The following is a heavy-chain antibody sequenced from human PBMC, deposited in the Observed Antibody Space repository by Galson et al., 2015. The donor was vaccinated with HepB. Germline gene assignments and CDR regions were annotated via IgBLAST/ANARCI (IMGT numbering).Heavy chain of an antibody. CDR1: GYTFSAYA. CDR3: ARVSWSEGSVITNYGMDV. V-gene: IGHV1-3*04. CDR2: INTGNGNT. D-gene: IGHD3-22*01. Sequence: SCKASGYTFSAYAMLWVRQAPGQRLECMGWINTGNGNTRYSQKFHGRVTISRDTSASTAYMDLSSLRSEDTAVYYCARVSWSEGSVITNYGMDVWGQGTTVTVSS. J-gene: IGHJ6*02.